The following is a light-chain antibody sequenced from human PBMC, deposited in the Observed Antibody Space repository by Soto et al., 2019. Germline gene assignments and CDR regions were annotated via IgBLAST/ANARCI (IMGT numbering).Light chain of an antibody. CDR1: QTIGRY. CDR3: QQYNTFWT. J-gene: IGKJ1*01. Sequence: DIQMTQSPSSLSASGGDRVTITCRASQTIGRYLNWYQQQPGKAPKLLIYAGSSLESGAPSRFSGSGSGTEFTLTISSLQPDDFATYYCQQYNTFWTFGQGTKVDIK. CDR2: AGS. V-gene: IGKV1-5*01.